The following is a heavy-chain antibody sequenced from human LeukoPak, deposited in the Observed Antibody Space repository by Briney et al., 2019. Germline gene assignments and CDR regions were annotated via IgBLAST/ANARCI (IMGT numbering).Heavy chain of an antibody. J-gene: IGHJ4*02. CDR2: ISGSGGRP. CDR3: ARHPEPGYCSSTSCHESYFDF. V-gene: IGHV3-23*01. Sequence: GGSLRLSCAASGFTFNSCAMSWVRQAPGKGLEWVLAISGSGGRPYYADSVKGRFTISRDNSKTTLYLQMNRLRAEDTAVYYCARHPEPGYCSSTSCHESYFDFWGQGTLVTVSS. CDR1: GFTFNSCA. D-gene: IGHD2-2*01.